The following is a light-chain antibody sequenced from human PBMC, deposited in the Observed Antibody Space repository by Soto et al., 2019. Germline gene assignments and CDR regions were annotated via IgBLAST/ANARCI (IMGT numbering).Light chain of an antibody. J-gene: IGKJ2*01. CDR3: QQRNNWPPVYT. CDR1: QSINTY. Sequence: IVLTQSPVTLSLSPGERATLSCRASQSINTYLAWYHQRPGQSPRLLIYDVSTRAAGIPARFSGSGSGTDFPLTISNLEPEDFGVYFCQQRNNWPPVYTFGQGTKLELK. CDR2: DVS. V-gene: IGKV3-11*01.